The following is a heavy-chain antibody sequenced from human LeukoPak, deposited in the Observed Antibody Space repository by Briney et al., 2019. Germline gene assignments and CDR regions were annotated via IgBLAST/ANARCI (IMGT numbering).Heavy chain of an antibody. V-gene: IGHV4-59*01. CDR2: IYYSGST. CDR1: GGSISTYY. J-gene: IGHJ5*02. D-gene: IGHD4-11*01. Sequence: SETLSLTCTISGGSISTYYWGWIRQPPGKGLEWIGYIYYSGSTNYNPSLKSRVTISVDASKNQFSLKLSSVTAADTAVYYCARGRYSRTCRWLDPWGQGTLVTVSS. CDR3: ARGRYSRTCRWLDP.